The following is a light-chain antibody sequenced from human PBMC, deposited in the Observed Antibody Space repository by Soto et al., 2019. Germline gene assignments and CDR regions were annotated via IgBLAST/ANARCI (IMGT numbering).Light chain of an antibody. CDR3: QQRSNWPALFT. V-gene: IGKV3-11*01. J-gene: IGKJ3*01. Sequence: EIVLTQSPATLSLSPAERATLSCRASQSVSSYLAWYQQKPGQAPRLLIYDASNRATGIPARFSGSGSGTDFTLTISSLEPEDFAVYYCQQRSNWPALFTFGPGTKVDIK. CDR2: DAS. CDR1: QSVSSY.